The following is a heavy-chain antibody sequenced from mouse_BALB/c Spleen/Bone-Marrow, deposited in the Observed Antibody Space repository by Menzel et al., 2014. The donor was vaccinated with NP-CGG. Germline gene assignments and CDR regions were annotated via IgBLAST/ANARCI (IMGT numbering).Heavy chain of an antibody. Sequence: VQLEQSGAELVEPGASVKWSWTASGFNIKDTYMHWVKQRPEQGPEWIGRSDPANGNTKYDPKFQGKATITADTSSNTASLHLSPMTSEDGAINDSTRNYYGYYFDSRRQGAPLAVSS. CDR3: TRNYYGYYFDS. CDR1: GFNIKDTY. CDR2: SDPANGNT. V-gene: IGHV14-3*02. J-gene: IGHJ2*01. D-gene: IGHD1-2*01.